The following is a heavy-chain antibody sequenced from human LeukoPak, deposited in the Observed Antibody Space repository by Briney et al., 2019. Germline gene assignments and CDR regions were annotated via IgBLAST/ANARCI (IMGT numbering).Heavy chain of an antibody. V-gene: IGHV3-23*01. J-gene: IGHJ4*02. CDR1: GFTFSSYA. D-gene: IGHD5-18*01. CDR2: ISGSGGST. Sequence: GGSLRLSCAASGFTFSSYAMSWVRQAPGKGLEWVSAISGSGGSTYYADSVKGRFTISRDNSKNTLYLQMTSLRAEDTAVYYCAKVGPRYSYGPPYFDYWGQGTLVTVSS. CDR3: AKVGPRYSYGPPYFDY.